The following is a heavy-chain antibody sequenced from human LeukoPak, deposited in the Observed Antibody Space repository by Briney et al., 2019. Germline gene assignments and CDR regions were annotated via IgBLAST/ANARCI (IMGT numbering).Heavy chain of an antibody. CDR1: GFTFSTYW. D-gene: IGHD3-3*01. Sequence: GGPLRLSCAASGFTFSTYWMSWVRQAPGKGLEWVANIKQDGCEKYYVDSVKGRFTISRDNGKNSLYLQMNSLRAEDTAVYYCASHYYDFWSGYYFDYWGQGTLVTVSS. CDR2: IKQDGCEK. V-gene: IGHV3-7*01. J-gene: IGHJ4*02. CDR3: ASHYYDFWSGYYFDY.